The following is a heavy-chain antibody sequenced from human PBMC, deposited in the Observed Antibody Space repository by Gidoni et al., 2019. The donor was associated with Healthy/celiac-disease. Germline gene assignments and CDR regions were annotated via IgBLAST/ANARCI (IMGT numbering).Heavy chain of an antibody. V-gene: IGHV4-34*01. CDR2: INHSGSP. Sequence: VQLQQCGAGLLKPSETLSLTCAVYGWSFRGYYWRCILQPPGKGLEWIGEINHSGSPNYNPARKRRVTISVDTSKNQFSLKLSAVTAADTAVYYCARGLARKGRGVIIKGKYYVDYWGQGTLVTVSS. J-gene: IGHJ4*02. CDR3: ARGLARKGRGVIIKGKYYVDY. CDR1: GWSFRGYY. D-gene: IGHD3-10*01.